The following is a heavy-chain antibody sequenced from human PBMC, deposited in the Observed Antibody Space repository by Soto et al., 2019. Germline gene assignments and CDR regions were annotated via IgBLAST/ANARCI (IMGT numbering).Heavy chain of an antibody. CDR3: VCNGYYSREY. CDR2: IHYSGDI. D-gene: IGHD3-22*01. J-gene: IGHJ4*02. V-gene: IGHV4-4*02. Sequence: QVQLQESGPGLVKPSGTLSLTCAVSGDSMTSSDWWSWVRQAPGKGLEWIGEIHYSGDINYDPSLRSRVTISVDRSKNQFSLNLSSVTAADTAVYFCVCNGYYSREYWGQGTLVMVSP. CDR1: GDSMTSSDW.